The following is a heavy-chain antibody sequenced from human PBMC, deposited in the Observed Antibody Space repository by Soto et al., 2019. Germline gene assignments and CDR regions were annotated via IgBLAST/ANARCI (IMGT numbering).Heavy chain of an antibody. CDR1: GFTFSSYG. J-gene: IGHJ4*02. CDR3: AKGRGAYYYDSSGTY. CDR2: ISYDGSNK. V-gene: IGHV3-30*18. Sequence: QVQLVESGGGVVQPGRSLRLSCAASGFTFSSYGMHWVRQAPGKGLEWVAVISYDGSNKYYADSVKGRFTISRDNSKNTRYLQMNSLRAEDRAVYYCAKGRGAYYYDSSGTYWGQGTLVTVSS. D-gene: IGHD3-22*01.